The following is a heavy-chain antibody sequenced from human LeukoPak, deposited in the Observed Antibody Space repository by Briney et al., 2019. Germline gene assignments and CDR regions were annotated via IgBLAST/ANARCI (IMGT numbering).Heavy chain of an antibody. D-gene: IGHD1-1*01. CDR1: GYTFTSYG. J-gene: IGHJ4*02. Sequence: ASVKVSCKASGYTFTSYGISWVRQAPGQGLEWMGWISAYNGNTNYAQKFQGRVTITADESTGTAYMELSSLRSEDTAVYYCARWRTVQLERQYYFDYWGQGTLVTVSS. V-gene: IGHV1-18*04. CDR2: ISAYNGNT. CDR3: ARWRTVQLERQYYFDY.